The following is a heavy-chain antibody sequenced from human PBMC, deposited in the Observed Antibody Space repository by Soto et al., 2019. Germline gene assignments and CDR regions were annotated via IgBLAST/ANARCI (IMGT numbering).Heavy chain of an antibody. V-gene: IGHV5-51*01. CDR2: IYPGDSDT. D-gene: IGHD2-8*01. Sequence: PGASLKISCKAYGYSFTNNWIAWVRRLPGKGLEWMGPIYPGDSDTRYSPSFECQVTISAAEAIDTAYLQWSSLKASDTAMYYCARVSLYCTNGVCHFDYWGQGALVTVSS. CDR1: GYSFTNNW. J-gene: IGHJ4*02. CDR3: ARVSLYCTNGVCHFDY.